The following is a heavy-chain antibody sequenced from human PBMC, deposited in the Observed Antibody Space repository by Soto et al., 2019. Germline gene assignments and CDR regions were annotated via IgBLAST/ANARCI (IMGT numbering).Heavy chain of an antibody. CDR3: AXGSRIGIAAAGTSNFDY. Sequence: SETLSLTCAVYGGSFSCYYWSWIRQPPGKGLEWIGEINHSGSTNYNPSLKSRVTISVDTSKNQFSLKLSSVTAADTAVYYCAXGSRIGIAAAGTSNFDYWGQGTLVTVSS. D-gene: IGHD6-13*01. V-gene: IGHV4-34*01. CDR2: INHSGST. J-gene: IGHJ4*02. CDR1: GGSFSCYY.